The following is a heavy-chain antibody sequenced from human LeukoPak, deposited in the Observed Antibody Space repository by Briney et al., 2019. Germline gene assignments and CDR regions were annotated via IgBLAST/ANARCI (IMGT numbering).Heavy chain of an antibody. V-gene: IGHV1-8*01. CDR1: GYTFTSYD. CDR3: ARGDYGDYYYYYYYMDV. CDR2: MNPNSGNT. Sequence: WASVKVSCKASGYTFTSYDINWVRQATGQGLEWMGWMNPNSGNTGYAQKFQGRVTMTRNTSISTAYMELSSLRSEDTAVYYCARGDYGDYYYYYYYMDVWGKGTTVTISS. D-gene: IGHD4-17*01. J-gene: IGHJ6*03.